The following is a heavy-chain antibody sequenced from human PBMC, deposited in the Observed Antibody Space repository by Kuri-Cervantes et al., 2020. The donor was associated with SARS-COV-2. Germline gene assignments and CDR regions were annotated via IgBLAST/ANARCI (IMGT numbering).Heavy chain of an antibody. CDR2: ISSSSSYI. J-gene: IGHJ4*02. Sequence: GGSLRLSCAASGFTFSSYSMNWVRQAPGKGLEWVSSISSSSSYIYYADSVKGRFAISRDNAKNSLYLQMNSLRAEDTAVHYCARALHTAMVKKLDYWGQGTLVTVSS. CDR3: ARALHTAMVKKLDY. CDR1: GFTFSSYS. V-gene: IGHV3-21*01. D-gene: IGHD5-18*01.